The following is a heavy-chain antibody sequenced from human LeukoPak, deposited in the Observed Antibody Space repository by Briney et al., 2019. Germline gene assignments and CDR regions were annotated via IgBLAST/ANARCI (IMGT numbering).Heavy chain of an antibody. J-gene: IGHJ4*02. D-gene: IGHD3-10*01. Sequence: SETLSLTCTVSGGSISSYYWSWIRLPPGKGLGWHGYIYYSGSTNYNPSLKSRVTISGDTSKNQFSLKLSSVTAADTAVYYCARAHYGSGSSKFDYWGQGTLVTVSS. CDR3: ARAHYGSGSSKFDY. CDR2: IYYSGST. V-gene: IGHV4-59*01. CDR1: GGSISSYY.